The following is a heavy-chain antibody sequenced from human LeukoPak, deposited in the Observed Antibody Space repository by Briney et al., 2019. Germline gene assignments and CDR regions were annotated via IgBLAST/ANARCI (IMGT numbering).Heavy chain of an antibody. Sequence: ASVKVSCKASKYTFTGYYMHWVRQAPGQGLEWMGWINPNSGGTNYAQKFQGRVTMTRDTSISTAYMELSRLRSDDTAVYYCARDDFAVAAMGYRWGQGTLVTVSS. CDR1: KYTFTGYY. CDR2: INPNSGGT. D-gene: IGHD5-18*01. J-gene: IGHJ4*02. V-gene: IGHV1-2*02. CDR3: ARDDFAVAAMGYR.